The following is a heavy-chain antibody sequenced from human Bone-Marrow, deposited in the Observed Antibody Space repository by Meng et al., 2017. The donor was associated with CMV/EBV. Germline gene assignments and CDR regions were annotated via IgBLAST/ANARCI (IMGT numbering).Heavy chain of an antibody. CDR1: GGSISSSSYY. D-gene: IGHD2-2*01. V-gene: IGHV4-39*07. CDR2: IYYSGST. CDR3: ARDCSSTSCSVYGMDV. Sequence: SETLSLTCTVSGGSISSSSYYWGWIRQPPGKGLEWIGTIYYSGSTYYNPSLKSRVTISVDTYKNQYSLKLCSVTAADTAVYYCARDCSSTSCSVYGMDVWGQGTTVTVSS. J-gene: IGHJ6*02.